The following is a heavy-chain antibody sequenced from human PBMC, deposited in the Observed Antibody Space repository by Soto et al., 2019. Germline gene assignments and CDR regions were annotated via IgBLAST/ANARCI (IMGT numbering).Heavy chain of an antibody. V-gene: IGHV4-31*03. CDR2: IYYSGST. D-gene: IGHD3-22*01. CDR3: ARVPRQVTMIVVVGSHAFDI. CDR1: GGSISSGGYY. Sequence: SETLSLTCTVSGGSISSGGYYWSWIRQHPGKGLEWIGYIYYSGSTYYNPSLKSRVTISVDTSKNQFSLKLSSVTAADTAVYYCARVPRQVTMIVVVGSHAFDIWAQGTMVTVSS. J-gene: IGHJ3*02.